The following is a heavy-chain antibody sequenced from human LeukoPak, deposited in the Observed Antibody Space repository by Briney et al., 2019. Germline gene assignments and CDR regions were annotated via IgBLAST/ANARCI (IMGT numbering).Heavy chain of an antibody. V-gene: IGHV4-34*01. J-gene: IGHJ4*02. CDR1: GGSISGYY. CDR2: INHSGST. Sequence: SETLSLTCGVDGGSISGYYWSWIRQPPGKGLEWIGGINHSGSTNYNPSLKSRVTISVDTSKNQFSLKLSSVTAADTAVYYCARHPDSVGAFDYWGQGTLVTVSS. D-gene: IGHD1-26*01. CDR3: ARHPDSVGAFDY.